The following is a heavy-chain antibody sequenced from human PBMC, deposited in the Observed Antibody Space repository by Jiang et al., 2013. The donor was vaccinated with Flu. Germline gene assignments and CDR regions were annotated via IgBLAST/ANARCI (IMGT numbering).Heavy chain of an antibody. CDR3: ARDVVYYDSSGYYETVYYYYGMDV. J-gene: IGHJ6*02. CDR1: GFTFSSYG. V-gene: IGHV3-33*08. Sequence: GVVQPGRSLRLSCAASGFTFSSYGMHWVRQAPGKGLEWVAVIWYDGSNKYYADSVKGRFTISRDNSKNTLYLQMNSLRAEDTAVYYCARDVVYYDSSGYYETVYYYYGMDVWGQGTTVTVSS. CDR2: IWYDGSNK. D-gene: IGHD3-22*01.